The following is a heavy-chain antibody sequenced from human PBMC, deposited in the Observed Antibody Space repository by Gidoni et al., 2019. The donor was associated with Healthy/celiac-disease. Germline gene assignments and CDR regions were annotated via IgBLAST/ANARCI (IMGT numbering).Heavy chain of an antibody. Sequence: QVQLQESGPGLVKPSDTLSLTCAVSAYSISSSNWWGWIRQPPGKGLEWIGYIYYSGSTYSTPSLKSRVTMSVDTSKNQFSLKLSSVTAVDTAVYYCARMWEWTNWYGMDVWGQGTTVTVSS. J-gene: IGHJ6*02. CDR3: ARMWEWTNWYGMDV. D-gene: IGHD1-26*01. V-gene: IGHV4-28*01. CDR1: AYSISSSNW. CDR2: IYYSGST.